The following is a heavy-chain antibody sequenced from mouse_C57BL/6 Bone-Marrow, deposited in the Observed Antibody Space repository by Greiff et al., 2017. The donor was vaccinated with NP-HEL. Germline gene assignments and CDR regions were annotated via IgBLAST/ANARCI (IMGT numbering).Heavy chain of an antibody. CDR2: ISDGGSYT. D-gene: IGHD1-1*01. V-gene: IGHV5-4*01. J-gene: IGHJ4*01. CDR1: GFTFSSYA. Sequence: EVMLVESGGGLVKPGGSLKLSCAASGFTFSSYAMSWVRQTPEKRLEWVATISDGGSYTYYPANVKGRFTISRDNAKNNLYLQMSHLKSEDTAMYYCARDRGYYGSSGYAMDYWGQGTSVTVSA. CDR3: ARDRGYYGSSGYAMDY.